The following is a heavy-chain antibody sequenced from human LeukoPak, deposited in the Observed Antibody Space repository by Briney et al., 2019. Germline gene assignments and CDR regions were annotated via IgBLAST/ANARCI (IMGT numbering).Heavy chain of an antibody. Sequence: GGPLRLSCAASGFTFSSYAMSWVRQAPGKGLEWVSAISGSGGSTYYADSVKGRFTISRDNSKNTLYLQMNSLRAEDTAVYYCAKSPCSGCYQYYSDYWGQGTLVTVSS. CDR1: GFTFSSYA. CDR2: ISGSGGST. J-gene: IGHJ4*02. CDR3: AKSPCSGCYQYYSDY. V-gene: IGHV3-23*01. D-gene: IGHD3-22*01.